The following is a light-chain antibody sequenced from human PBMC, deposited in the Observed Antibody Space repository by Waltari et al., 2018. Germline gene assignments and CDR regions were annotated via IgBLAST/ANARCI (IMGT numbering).Light chain of an antibody. CDR3: QKYVNLPAT. CDR2: HAS. V-gene: IGKV3-20*01. CDR1: QSVDKY. J-gene: IGKJ1*01. Sequence: EIVLTQSPGTLSLSPGVRATLSCRASQSVDKYLAWYQQKPGQAPRLLIYHASIRATGIPDRFSGSGSGTDFSLTISRLEPEDFAVYYCQKYVNLPATFGQGTKVEIK.